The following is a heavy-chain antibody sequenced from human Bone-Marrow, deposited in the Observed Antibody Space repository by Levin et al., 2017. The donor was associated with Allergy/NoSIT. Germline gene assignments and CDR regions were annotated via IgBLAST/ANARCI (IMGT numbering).Heavy chain of an antibody. V-gene: IGHV5-51*01. D-gene: IGHD1/OR15-1a*01. CDR2: VYPHDSHT. J-gene: IGHJ4*02. CDR3: TRLNNEVFDS. CDR1: GYSFTGYW. Sequence: GESLKISCKGSGYSFTGYWLGCFLQIPGKGLEWMGVVYPHDSHTIYSPSFQGQVTISADKSINTAYLQWSALTASDTAIYYCTRLNNEVFDSWGQGTLVTVSS.